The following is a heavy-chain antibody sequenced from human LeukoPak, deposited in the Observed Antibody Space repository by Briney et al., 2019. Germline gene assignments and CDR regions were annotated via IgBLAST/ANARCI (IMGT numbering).Heavy chain of an antibody. CDR3: AKRGGYYDFWSGPLDWFDP. J-gene: IGHJ5*02. V-gene: IGHV3-23*01. CDR2: ISGSGGST. Sequence: GGSLRLSCAASGFAFSSYAMSWVRQAPGKGLEWVSAISGSGGSTYYADSVKGRFTISRDNSKNTLYLQMNSLRAEDTAVYYCAKRGGYYDFWSGPLDWFDPWGQGTLVTVSS. CDR1: GFAFSSYA. D-gene: IGHD3-3*01.